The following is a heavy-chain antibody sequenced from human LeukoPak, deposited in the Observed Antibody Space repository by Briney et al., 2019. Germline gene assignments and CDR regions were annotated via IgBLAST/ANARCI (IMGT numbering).Heavy chain of an antibody. D-gene: IGHD6-19*01. CDR2: ISSSSNFI. Sequence: GGSLRLSCAASGLTFSIYNMNWVRQAPGKGLEWVSFISSSSNFIYYADSVKGRFTISRDNAKNSLYLHMNSLRVEDTAVYYCAKGARWLVRSHYFDYWGQGTLVTVSS. CDR3: AKGARWLVRSHYFDY. J-gene: IGHJ4*02. V-gene: IGHV3-21*01. CDR1: GLTFSIYN.